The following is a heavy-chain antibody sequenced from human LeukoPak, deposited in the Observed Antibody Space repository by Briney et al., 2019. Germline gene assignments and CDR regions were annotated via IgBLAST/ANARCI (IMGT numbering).Heavy chain of an antibody. D-gene: IGHD3-22*01. CDR2: ISGRGGTV. Sequence: GGSLRLSCAASGFTFSDFSISWVRQAPGRGLEWVSYISGRGGTVVYADSVKGRFTISRDNAKNSVFLQMNSLRAEDAAVYYCARGKYYYDSSGSTTHKYYFDYWGQGTLVTVSS. V-gene: IGHV3-11*04. CDR1: GFTFSDFS. J-gene: IGHJ4*02. CDR3: ARGKYYYDSSGSTTHKYYFDY.